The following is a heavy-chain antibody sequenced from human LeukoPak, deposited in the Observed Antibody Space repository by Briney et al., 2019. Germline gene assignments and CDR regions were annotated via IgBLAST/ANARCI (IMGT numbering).Heavy chain of an antibody. Sequence: GASVKVSCKASGYTFTGYYMHWVRQAPGQGVEWMGWINPNSGGTHYAQKFQGRVTMTRDTSTSTAYMELSRLRSDDTAVYYCAREGQQLVLGWFDPWGQGTLVTVSS. V-gene: IGHV1-2*02. CDR3: AREGQQLVLGWFDP. CDR1: GYTFTGYY. J-gene: IGHJ5*02. D-gene: IGHD6-13*01. CDR2: INPNSGGT.